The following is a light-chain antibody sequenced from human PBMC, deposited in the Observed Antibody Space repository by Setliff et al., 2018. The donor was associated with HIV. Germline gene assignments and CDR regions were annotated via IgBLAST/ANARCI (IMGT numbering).Light chain of an antibody. V-gene: IGLV2-14*02. CDR1: SSDVGRYNL. Sequence: SALTQPASVSGSPGQSITISCTGTSSDVGRYNLVSWYQQHPGKAPKLMIYQATKRPSGVSNRFSGSKSGNTASLTISGLQAEDEADYYCNSYTAASTQVFGGGTKVTVL. CDR3: NSYTAASTQV. CDR2: QAT. J-gene: IGLJ3*02.